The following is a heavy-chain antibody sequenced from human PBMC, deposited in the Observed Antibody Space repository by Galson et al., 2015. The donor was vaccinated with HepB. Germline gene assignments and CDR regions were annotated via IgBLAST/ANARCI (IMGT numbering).Heavy chain of an antibody. Sequence: SLRLSCAASGFTFSSYPMHWVRQAPGQGLEWLAVVSSGGSKQDYADSVKGRFIISRDNSQNTVFIQIHSLRPEDTAVYYCVREGYGTSWRYFDYCGQGTLLAVSS. J-gene: IGHJ4*02. CDR3: VREGYGTSWRYFDY. CDR2: VSSGGSKQ. V-gene: IGHV3-30-3*01. D-gene: IGHD6-13*01. CDR1: GFTFSSYP.